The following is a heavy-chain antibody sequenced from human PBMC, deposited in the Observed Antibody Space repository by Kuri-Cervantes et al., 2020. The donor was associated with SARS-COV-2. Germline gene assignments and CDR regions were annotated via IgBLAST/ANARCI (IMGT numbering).Heavy chain of an antibody. Sequence: GSLRLSCSVSGDSISGSRYYWGWIRQPPGKGLDWIGSILYSGRTDSNPSLESRVTMSIDTSKNQFSLNLTSVTAADTAVYYCARGKVVVVPAAPGRGYFQHWAQGTLVTVSS. J-gene: IGHJ1*01. CDR1: GDSISGSRYY. CDR3: ARGKVVVVPAAPGRGYFQH. CDR2: ILYSGRT. V-gene: IGHV4-39*02. D-gene: IGHD2-2*01.